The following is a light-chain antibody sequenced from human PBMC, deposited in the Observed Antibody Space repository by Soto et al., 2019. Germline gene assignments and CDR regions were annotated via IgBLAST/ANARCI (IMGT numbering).Light chain of an antibody. V-gene: IGKV1-5*03. J-gene: IGKJ1*01. CDR2: KAS. Sequence: DIQMTQSPSTLSASVGESVTITCRASQSIANWLAWCQQKPGKAPKVLIYKASRLESGVPSRFSGSGYGTDFTLTITNLQPDDFATYYCQQYDSHSVTFGQGTAVEIK. CDR1: QSIANW. CDR3: QQYDSHSVT.